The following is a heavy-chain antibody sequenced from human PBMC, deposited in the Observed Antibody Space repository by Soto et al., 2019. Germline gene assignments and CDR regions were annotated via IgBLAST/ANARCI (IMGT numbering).Heavy chain of an antibody. CDR3: ASALYCSGGSCYSIDY. J-gene: IGHJ4*02. CDR1: GGSVSSGNYY. CDR2: IYYTGST. Sequence: SETLSLTCTVSGGSVSSGNYYWSWIRQPPGKGLEWIGFIYYTGSTSYNPSLKIRVTISMDTSKNQFSLKLTSVTAADTAVYYCASALYCSGGSCYSIDYWGQGTLVT. V-gene: IGHV4-61*01. D-gene: IGHD2-15*01.